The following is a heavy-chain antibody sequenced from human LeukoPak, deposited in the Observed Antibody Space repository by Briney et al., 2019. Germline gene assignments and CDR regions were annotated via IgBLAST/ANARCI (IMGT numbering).Heavy chain of an antibody. Sequence: ASVKVSCKASGYTFTSYYMHWVRQAPGQGLEWMEIINPSGGSTSYAQKFQGRVTMTRDTSTSTVYMELSSLGSEDTAVYYCASRAAARYHFDYWGQGTLVTVSS. CDR3: ASRAAARYHFDY. CDR2: INPSGGST. CDR1: GYTFTSYY. V-gene: IGHV1-46*01. D-gene: IGHD6-6*01. J-gene: IGHJ4*02.